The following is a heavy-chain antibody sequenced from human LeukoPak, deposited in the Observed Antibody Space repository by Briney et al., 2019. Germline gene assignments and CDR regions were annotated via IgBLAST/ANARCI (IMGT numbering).Heavy chain of an antibody. J-gene: IGHJ4*02. V-gene: IGHV3-21*01. CDR3: ARVNSSGWYDYFDY. D-gene: IGHD6-19*01. CDR1: GFTFSSYS. CDR2: ISSSSSYI. Sequence: GGSLRLSCAASGFTFSSYSMNWVRQAPGKGLEWVSSISSSSSYIYYADSVKGRFTISRDNAKNSLYLQMNCLRAEDTAVYYCARVNSSGWYDYFDYWGQGTLVTVSS.